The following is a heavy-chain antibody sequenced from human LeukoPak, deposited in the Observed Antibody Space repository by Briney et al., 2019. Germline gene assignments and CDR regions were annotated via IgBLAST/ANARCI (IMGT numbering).Heavy chain of an antibody. V-gene: IGHV1-18*01. D-gene: IGHD3-22*01. Sequence: ASVKVSCKASGYTITNYGFSWVRQAPGQGLEWMGWMSVYNENTNYALKFQGRLTMTTDTSTSTAYMELWGLRSDDTAVYYCARDRYYDSSGYIYFYGMDVWGQGTTVTVSS. CDR3: ARDRYYDSSGYIYFYGMDV. J-gene: IGHJ6*02. CDR1: GYTITNYG. CDR2: MSVYNENT.